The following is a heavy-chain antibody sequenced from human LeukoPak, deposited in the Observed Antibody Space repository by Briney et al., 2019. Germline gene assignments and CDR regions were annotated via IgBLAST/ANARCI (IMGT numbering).Heavy chain of an antibody. CDR2: VSDSGST. Sequence: GSLRLSCAASGFTFSSYAMSWVRQAPGKGLEWIGYVSDSGSTNYNPSLKSRVTISVDTSKNQFSLKLTSVTAADTAVYYCARGTREDGYNPKGYSYYYMDVWGKGTTVTVSS. CDR1: GFTFSSYA. D-gene: IGHD5-24*01. CDR3: ARGTREDGYNPKGYSYYYMDV. J-gene: IGHJ6*03. V-gene: IGHV4-59*01.